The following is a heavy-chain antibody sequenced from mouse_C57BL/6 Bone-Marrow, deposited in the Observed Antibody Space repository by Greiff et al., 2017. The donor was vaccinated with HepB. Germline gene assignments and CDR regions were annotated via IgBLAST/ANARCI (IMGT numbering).Heavy chain of an antibody. D-gene: IGHD1-1*01. CDR2: INPYNGGT. CDR1: GYTFTDYY. Sequence: VQLQQSGPVLVKPGASVKMSCKASGYTFTDYYMNWVKQSHGKSLEWIGVINPYNGGTSYNQKFKGKATLTVDKSSSTAYMELNSLTSEDSAVYYCARRTYYYGSSYGYYAMDYWGQGTSVTVSS. CDR3: ARRTYYYGSSYGYYAMDY. V-gene: IGHV1-19*01. J-gene: IGHJ4*01.